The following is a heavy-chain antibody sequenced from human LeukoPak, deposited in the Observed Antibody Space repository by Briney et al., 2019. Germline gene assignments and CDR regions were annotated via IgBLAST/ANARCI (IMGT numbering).Heavy chain of an antibody. J-gene: IGHJ4*02. Sequence: NPSETLSLTCTVSGGSISSSSYYWGWIRQPPGKGLEWIGSIYYSGSTYYNPSLKSRVTISVDTSKNQFSLKLSSVTAADTAVYYCARAGYGSGVDYWGQGTLVTVSS. CDR2: IYYSGST. D-gene: IGHD3-10*01. CDR1: GGSISSSSYY. CDR3: ARAGYGSGVDY. V-gene: IGHV4-39*07.